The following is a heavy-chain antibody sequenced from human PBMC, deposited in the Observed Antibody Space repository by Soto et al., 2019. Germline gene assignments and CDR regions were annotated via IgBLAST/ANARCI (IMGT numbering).Heavy chain of an antibody. J-gene: IGHJ3*02. D-gene: IGHD1-1*01. CDR3: ARGGTTGYDAFDI. CDR2: IYYSGST. CDR1: GGSISSSSYY. V-gene: IGHV4-39*01. Sequence: SETLSLTCTVSGGSISSSSYYWGWIRQPPGKGLEWIGSIYYSGSTYYNPSLKSRVTISVDTSKNQFSLKLSSVTAADTAVYYCARGGTTGYDAFDIWGQGTMVTVSS.